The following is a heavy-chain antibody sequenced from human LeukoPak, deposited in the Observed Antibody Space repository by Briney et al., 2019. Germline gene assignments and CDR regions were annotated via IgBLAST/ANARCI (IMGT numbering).Heavy chain of an antibody. CDR2: ITYDGSNT. J-gene: IGHJ4*02. Sequence: GGSLRLSCAASGFTFSSYAMHWVRQAPGKGLEWVADITYDGSNTYYADSVKGRFTISRDNSKSTLYLQMNSMRAEDTAVYYCARGDVYYYGSSGYGYWGQGTLVSVSS. CDR1: GFTFSSYA. D-gene: IGHD3-22*01. V-gene: IGHV3-30-3*01. CDR3: ARGDVYYYGSSGYGY.